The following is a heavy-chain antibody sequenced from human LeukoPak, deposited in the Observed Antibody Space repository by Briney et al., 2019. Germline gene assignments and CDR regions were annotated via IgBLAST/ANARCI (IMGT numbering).Heavy chain of an antibody. D-gene: IGHD4-17*01. Sequence: ASVKVSCKSSLYTFTTYGITWVRQAPGQGLEWMGWISTYNGNTNYAQKLQGRVTMTTDTSTSTAYMELRSMRSDDTVMYYCARDRIDTGTYFDYWGQGTLVTVSS. J-gene: IGHJ4*02. CDR1: LYTFTTYG. CDR2: ISTYNGNT. CDR3: ARDRIDTGTYFDY. V-gene: IGHV1-18*01.